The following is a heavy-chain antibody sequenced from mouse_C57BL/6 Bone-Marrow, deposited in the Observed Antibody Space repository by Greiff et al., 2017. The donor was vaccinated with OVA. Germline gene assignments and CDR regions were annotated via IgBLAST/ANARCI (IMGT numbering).Heavy chain of an antibody. CDR2: IDPSDSYT. CDR3: ARVGSSYGYFDY. D-gene: IGHD1-1*01. V-gene: IGHV1-69*01. CDR1: GYTFTSYW. J-gene: IGHJ2*01. Sequence: LVESGAELVMPGASVKLSCKASGYTFTSYWMHWVKQRPGQGLEWIGEIDPSDSYTNYNQKFKGKSTLTVDKSSSTAYMQLSSLTSEDSAVYYCARVGSSYGYFDYWGQGTTLTVSS.